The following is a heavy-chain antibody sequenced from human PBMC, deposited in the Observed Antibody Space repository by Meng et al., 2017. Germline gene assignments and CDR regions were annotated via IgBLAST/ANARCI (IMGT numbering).Heavy chain of an antibody. Sequence: SETLSLTCNVSGGSISPHYWSWIRQSPERGLEWIGYIFYTGGTNYNPSLKSRVTMSVDTSKNHFSLRLSSVTAADTALYYCAGHFRSRDGYSWDSFDIWGQGTMVTVSS. CDR2: IFYTGGT. CDR3: AGHFRSRDGYSWDSFDI. CDR1: GGSISPHY. D-gene: IGHD5-24*01. J-gene: IGHJ3*02. V-gene: IGHV4-59*11.